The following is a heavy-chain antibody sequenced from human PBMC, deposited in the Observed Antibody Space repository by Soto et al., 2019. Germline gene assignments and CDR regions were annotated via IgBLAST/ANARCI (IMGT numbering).Heavy chain of an antibody. D-gene: IGHD1-1*01. CDR3: ARAVQGVKSGFDS. CDR2: IWFDGSKE. Sequence: QVELVESGGGVVQPGGSLRLACAASGFTFSSYGMHWVRQAPGKGLEWVAVIWFDGSKEFYAASVEGRFTISRDISTNMVSLEMTSTRDVERAVYYCARAVQGVKSGFDSWGPGIYDTVSS. V-gene: IGHV3-33*01. CDR1: GFTFSSYG. J-gene: IGHJ5*01.